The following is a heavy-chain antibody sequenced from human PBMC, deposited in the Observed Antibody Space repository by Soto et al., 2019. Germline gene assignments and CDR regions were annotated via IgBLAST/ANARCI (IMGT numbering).Heavy chain of an antibody. V-gene: IGHV3-48*03. CDR3: ARDMGIQLWPNYYYYYGMDV. Sequence: GGSLRLSCAASGFTFSSYEMNWVRQAPGKGLEWVSYISSSGSTIYYADSVKGRFTISRDNAKNSLYLQMNSLRAEDTAVYYCARDMGIQLWPNYYYYYGMDVWGQGATVTVSS. D-gene: IGHD5-18*01. CDR2: ISSSGSTI. CDR1: GFTFSSYE. J-gene: IGHJ6*02.